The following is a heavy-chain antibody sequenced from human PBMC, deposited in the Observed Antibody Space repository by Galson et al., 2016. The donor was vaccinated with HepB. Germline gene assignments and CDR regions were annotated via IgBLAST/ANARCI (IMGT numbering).Heavy chain of an antibody. CDR1: DHTFEDYA. D-gene: IGHD3-16*01. V-gene: IGHV3-9*01. Sequence: LRLSCATSDHTFEDYAMHWVRQVPGKGLEWVSGISWDSGNIGNGDSVKGRFVISRDNAEKSLYLQMSGLRTEDTAVYFCARASLIGEIFDSWGRGTLVTVS. CDR3: ARASLIGEIFDS. J-gene: IGHJ4*02. CDR2: ISWDSGNI.